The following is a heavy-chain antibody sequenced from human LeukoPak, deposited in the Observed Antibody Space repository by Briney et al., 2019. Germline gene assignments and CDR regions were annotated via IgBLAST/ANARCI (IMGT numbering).Heavy chain of an antibody. D-gene: IGHD6-13*01. J-gene: IGHJ4*02. V-gene: IGHV3-30*18. CDR2: IANDGMDK. CDR1: GFTFSSHG. Sequence: GGSLRLSCAASGFTFSSHGMHWVRQAPGKGLEWVAVIANDGMDKKYADSVKGRFTISRDHSKNTPYLQMNSLRAKDTAAYYCAKEGRVAAAAYYFDYWGQGTLATVSS. CDR3: AKEGRVAAAAYYFDY.